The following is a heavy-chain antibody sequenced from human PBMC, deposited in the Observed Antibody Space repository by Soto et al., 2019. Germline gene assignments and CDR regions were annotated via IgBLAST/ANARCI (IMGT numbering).Heavy chain of an antibody. D-gene: IGHD2-15*01. Sequence: GGSLRLSCAASGFTFSSYWMHWVRQAPGRGLVWVSHINSDGSTTTYADSVEGRFTISRDNAKNTLYLQMNSLRAEDTAVYYCAKTDPGGRCSGICYPDYWGQGTLVTVSS. CDR2: INSDGSTT. CDR1: GFTFSSYW. CDR3: AKTDPGGRCSGICYPDY. V-gene: IGHV3-74*01. J-gene: IGHJ4*02.